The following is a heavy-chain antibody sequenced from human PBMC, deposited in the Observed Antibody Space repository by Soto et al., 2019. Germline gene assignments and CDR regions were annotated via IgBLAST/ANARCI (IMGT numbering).Heavy chain of an antibody. CDR3: ARAIRGYGTYGGY. CDR1: GFKFSDYY. J-gene: IGHJ4*02. CDR2: ITQSGHAT. D-gene: IGHD5-12*01. V-gene: IGHV3-11*04. Sequence: QVQLVESGGDLVKPGGSLRLSCAASGFKFSDYYMSWIRQTPGKGLEWVSYITQSGHATEYADSVRGRFTISRDNNKNSLYLQMNSLGVEDTGVYYCARAIRGYGTYGGYLGQGTLVTVSS.